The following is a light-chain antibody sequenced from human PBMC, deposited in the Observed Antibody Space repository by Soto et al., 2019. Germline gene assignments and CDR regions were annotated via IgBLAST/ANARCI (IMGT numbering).Light chain of an antibody. CDR2: TDN. CDR3: AAWDDSLRGLV. J-gene: IGLJ1*01. Sequence: QLVLTQPPSASGTPGQRVTISCSGGSSNIGGDYVFWYQKLLGTAPKLLIYTDNQRPSGVPDRFSGSKSGTSASLAISGLRSEDEADYYCAAWDDSLRGLVFGTGTKVTVL. CDR1: SSNIGGDY. V-gene: IGLV1-47*02.